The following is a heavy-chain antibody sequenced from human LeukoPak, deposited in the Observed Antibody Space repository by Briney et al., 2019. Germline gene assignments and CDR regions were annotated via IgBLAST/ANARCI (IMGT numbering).Heavy chain of an antibody. V-gene: IGHV3-21*01. CDR3: AREPTAMIL. CDR1: GFTFSSYA. D-gene: IGHD5-18*01. Sequence: GGSLRLSCAASGFTFSSYAMHWVRQTPGKGLEWVSSISSSSTYIYYADSVKGRFTISRDNAKNSLYLQMNSLRAEDTAVYYCAREPTAMILWGQGTLVTVSS. CDR2: ISSSSTYI. J-gene: IGHJ4*02.